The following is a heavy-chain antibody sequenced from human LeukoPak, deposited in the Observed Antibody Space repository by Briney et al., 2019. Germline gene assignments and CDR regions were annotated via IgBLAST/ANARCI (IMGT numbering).Heavy chain of an antibody. CDR3: ARARYCSGGSFYGPGYFDL. D-gene: IGHD2-15*01. V-gene: IGHV4-61*02. CDR2: IYTSGST. CDR1: GGSISSGSYY. J-gene: IGHJ2*01. Sequence: SQTLSLTCTVSGGSISSGSYYWSWIRQPAGKGLEWIGRIYTSGSTNYNPSLKSRVTISVDTSKNQFSLKLSSVTAADTAVYYCARARYCSGGSFYGPGYFDLWGRGTLVTVSS.